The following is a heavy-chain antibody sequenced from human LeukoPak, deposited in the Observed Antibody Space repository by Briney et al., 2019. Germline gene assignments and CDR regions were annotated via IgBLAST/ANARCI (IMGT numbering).Heavy chain of an antibody. CDR1: GFAFSSYS. V-gene: IGHV3-21*01. D-gene: IGHD3-22*01. CDR2: ISSSSSYI. CDR3: VKDSTHFRVWDSYDTAGLNY. J-gene: IGHJ4*02. Sequence: GGSLRLSCAASGFAFSSYSMNWVRQAPGRGLEWVSSISSSSSYIYYADSVKGRFTVSRDNSKNTLYLQMNSPRAEDTAVYYCVKDSTHFRVWDSYDTAGLNYWGQGTLVTVSS.